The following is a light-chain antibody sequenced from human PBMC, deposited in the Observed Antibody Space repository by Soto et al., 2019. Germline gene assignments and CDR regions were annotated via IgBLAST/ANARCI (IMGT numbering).Light chain of an antibody. V-gene: IGKV3D-20*02. Sequence: EIVLTQSPCPLSFSPGERVTLSCRASQSVSSRQLAWYQQKPGQPPRLLIYGASTRAAGIPDRFSGSGSGTDFTLTITRLEPEDSAIYYCQQRSNWITFGQGTRLEI. J-gene: IGKJ5*01. CDR1: QSVSSRQ. CDR3: QQRSNWIT. CDR2: GAS.